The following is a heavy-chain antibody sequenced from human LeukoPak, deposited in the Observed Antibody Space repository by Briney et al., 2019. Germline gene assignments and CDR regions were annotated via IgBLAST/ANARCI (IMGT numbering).Heavy chain of an antibody. D-gene: IGHD6-19*01. Sequence: GGSLRLSCAACGFTFSSYDMHWVRHATGKGLEWVSAIGTAGDTYYPGSVKGQFTISRENSKNYLYLQMNALRVGDTAVYYCARAVAGTHWLDPWGQGTLVTVSS. V-gene: IGHV3-13*03. CDR3: ARAVAGTHWLDP. J-gene: IGHJ5*02. CDR2: IGTAGDT. CDR1: GFTFSSYD.